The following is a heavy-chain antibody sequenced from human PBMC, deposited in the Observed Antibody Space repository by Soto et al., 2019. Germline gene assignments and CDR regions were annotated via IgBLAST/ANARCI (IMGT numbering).Heavy chain of an antibody. CDR3: ARGWGSDAFDI. Sequence: GGSLRLSCAASGFTVSSNYMSWVRQAPGKGLEWVSVIYSGGSTYYADSVKGRFTISRHNSKNTLYLQMNSLRAEDTAVDSCARGWGSDAFDIWGQGTMVTVSS. CDR2: IYSGGST. CDR1: GFTVSSNY. D-gene: IGHD2-21*01. J-gene: IGHJ3*02. V-gene: IGHV3-53*04.